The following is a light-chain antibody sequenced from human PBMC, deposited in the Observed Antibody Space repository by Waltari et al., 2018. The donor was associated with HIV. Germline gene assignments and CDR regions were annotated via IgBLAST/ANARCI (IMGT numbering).Light chain of an antibody. J-gene: IGKJ4*01. V-gene: IGKV1-9*01. Sequence: DTQLPQSHPFLSASVGDIVTITCRPSHGIAGYLPWYQQKPGKPPNLLLYEKSTLQNGVPSRFSGSGSGTEFTLTISSLQPEDFTTYYCQQLNTYPPTFGGGTKVEIK. CDR1: HGIAGY. CDR3: QQLNTYPPT. CDR2: EKS.